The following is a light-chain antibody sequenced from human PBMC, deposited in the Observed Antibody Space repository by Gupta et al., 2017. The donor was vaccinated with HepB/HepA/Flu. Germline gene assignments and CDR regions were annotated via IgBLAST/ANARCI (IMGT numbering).Light chain of an antibody. Sequence: SYELTQPPSVSVSPGQTASITCSGDKLGDKYACWHQQKPGQSPGRVIYQDSKRPSGIPERFSGANSGTTATLTSGGTQAMEDADDYSQASDSSTVVCGGGTKL. CDR3: QASDSSTVV. CDR2: QDS. V-gene: IGLV3-1*01. CDR1: KLGDKY. J-gene: IGLJ2*01.